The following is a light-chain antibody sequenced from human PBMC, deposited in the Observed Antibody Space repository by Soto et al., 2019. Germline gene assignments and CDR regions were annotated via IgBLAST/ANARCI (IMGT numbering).Light chain of an antibody. CDR1: QSIGTW. J-gene: IGKJ1*01. CDR2: DAS. V-gene: IGKV1-5*01. Sequence: DIRMTQSPSTLSASVGDRGTITCRASQSIGTWLAGYQHKPGRAPKLLIYDASTLEGGVPSRFSGSRSGTEFTFTISSLQPDDFATYYCQQYNSYSRAFGQGTKVEIK. CDR3: QQYNSYSRA.